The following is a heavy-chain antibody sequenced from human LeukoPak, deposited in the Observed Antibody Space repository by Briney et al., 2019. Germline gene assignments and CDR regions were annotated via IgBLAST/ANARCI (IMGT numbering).Heavy chain of an antibody. V-gene: IGHV4-59*01. CDR2: IYYSGST. Sequence: SETLSLTCTVSGGSISSYYWSRIRQPPGKGLEWIGYIYYSGSTNYNPSLKSRVTISVDTSKNQFSLKLSSVTAADTAVYYCARVQVAPYYYGMDVWGQGTTVTVSS. J-gene: IGHJ6*02. CDR1: GGSISSYY. D-gene: IGHD5-12*01. CDR3: ARVQVAPYYYGMDV.